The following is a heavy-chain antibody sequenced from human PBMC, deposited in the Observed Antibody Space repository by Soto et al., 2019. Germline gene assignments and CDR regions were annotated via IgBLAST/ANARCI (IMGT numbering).Heavy chain of an antibody. J-gene: IGHJ4*02. Sequence: PGGSLRLSCAASGFTFSSYAMSWVRQAPGKGLEWVSAISGSGGSTYYADSVKGRFTISRDNSKNTLYLQMNSLRAEDTAVYYCAKDQRGKGYIPNSFNYWGQGTLVTVSS. D-gene: IGHD6-13*01. CDR3: AKDQRGKGYIPNSFNY. CDR1: GFTFSSYA. V-gene: IGHV3-23*01. CDR2: ISGSGGST.